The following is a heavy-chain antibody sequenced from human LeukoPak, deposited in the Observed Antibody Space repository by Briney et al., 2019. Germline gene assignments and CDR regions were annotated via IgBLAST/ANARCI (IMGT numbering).Heavy chain of an antibody. V-gene: IGHV1-69*13. CDR1: GGTFSSYA. Sequence: GASVKVSCKASGGTFSSYAISWVRQAPVQGLKWMGGIIPIFGTANYAQKFQGRVTITADESTSTAYMELSSLRSEDTAVYYCARSVDFWSGPFDYWGQGTLFTVSS. D-gene: IGHD3-3*01. CDR2: IIPIFGTA. J-gene: IGHJ4*02. CDR3: ARSVDFWSGPFDY.